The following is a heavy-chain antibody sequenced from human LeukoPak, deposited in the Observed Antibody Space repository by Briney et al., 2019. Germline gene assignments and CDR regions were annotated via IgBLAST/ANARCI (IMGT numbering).Heavy chain of an antibody. J-gene: IGHJ4*02. V-gene: IGHV3-21*01. CDR3: ARATGFSPDY. CDR2: ISSSSSYI. Sequence: EWVSSISSSSSYIYYADSVKGRFTISRDNAKNSLYLQMNSLRAEDTAVYYCARATGFSPDYWGQGTLVTVSS. D-gene: IGHD3-3*01.